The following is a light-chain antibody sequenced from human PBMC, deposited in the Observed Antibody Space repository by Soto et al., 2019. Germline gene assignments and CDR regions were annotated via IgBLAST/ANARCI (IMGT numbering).Light chain of an antibody. CDR2: GAS. J-gene: IGKJ2*01. CDR3: QLFGVSPYP. Sequence: EIGLTQSPGTLSLSPGERATLSCRASQRVRSNYLAWYQQKPGQAPRLLIYGASSRATGIPDRFSGTGSGTAFPPTTSRLEPDDFAVDYCQLFGVSPYPFSPGTMPEI. V-gene: IGKV3-20*01. CDR1: QRVRSNY.